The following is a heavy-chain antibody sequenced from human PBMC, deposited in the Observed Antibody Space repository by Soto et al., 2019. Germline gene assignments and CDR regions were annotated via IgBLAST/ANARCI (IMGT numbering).Heavy chain of an antibody. CDR2: LGSARDP. V-gene: IGHV3-13*05. Sequence: EVQLVESGGGSVQPGESLRLSCAASGFSFRDYDMHWVRQRKGKGLEWVSALGSARDPYYVGSVKGRFSVSRDNAQNSLFLQMNNLRVDDPAVYFCARAYLGRLPRRADYYYAMDVLGRGTTVTVSS. CDR1: GFSFRDYD. D-gene: IGHD1-26*01. CDR3: ARAYLGRLPRRADYYYAMDV. J-gene: IGHJ6*02.